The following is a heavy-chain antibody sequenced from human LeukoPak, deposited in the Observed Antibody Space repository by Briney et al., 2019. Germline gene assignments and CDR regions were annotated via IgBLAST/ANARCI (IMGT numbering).Heavy chain of an antibody. CDR2: IYTSGST. D-gene: IGHD6-13*01. CDR3: ARSGYSSSWYWYFDL. J-gene: IGHJ2*01. V-gene: IGHV4-4*07. CDR1: GGSISSYY. Sequence: SETLSLPCTVSGGSISSYYWSWIRQPAGKGLEWIGRIYTSGSTNYDPSLKSRVTMSVDTSKNQFSLKLSSVTAADTAVYYCARSGYSSSWYWYFDLWGRGTLVTVSS.